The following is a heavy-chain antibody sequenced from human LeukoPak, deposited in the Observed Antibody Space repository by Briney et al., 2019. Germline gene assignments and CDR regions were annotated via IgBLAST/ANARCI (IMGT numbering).Heavy chain of an antibody. CDR2: LRFDGSNK. CDR3: AKADRYGSGFYSSDY. D-gene: IGHD3-22*01. CDR1: GFTLSNYG. J-gene: IGHJ4*02. V-gene: IGHV3-30*02. Sequence: GGSLRLSCAASGFTLSNYGMHWVRQAPGKGLEWVAHLRFDGSNKYYADSVKGRFTISRDNSKNTLYMQMNSLRAEDTAVYYCAKADRYGSGFYSSDYWGQGTLVTVSS.